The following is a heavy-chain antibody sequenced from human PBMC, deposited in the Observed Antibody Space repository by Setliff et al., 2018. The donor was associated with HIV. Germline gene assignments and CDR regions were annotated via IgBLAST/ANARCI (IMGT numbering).Heavy chain of an antibody. CDR1: GGTFSSYA. Sequence: SVKVSCKASGGTFSSYAISWVRQAPGQGLEWMGGIIPIFGAANYAQKFQGRVTITADESTSTAYMELSSLRSEDTAVYYCARDKEKRYYNDSSGHYDWFDPWGQGTPVTVSS. CDR3: ARDKEKRYYNDSSGHYDWFDP. CDR2: IIPIFGAA. V-gene: IGHV1-69*13. J-gene: IGHJ5*02. D-gene: IGHD3-22*01.